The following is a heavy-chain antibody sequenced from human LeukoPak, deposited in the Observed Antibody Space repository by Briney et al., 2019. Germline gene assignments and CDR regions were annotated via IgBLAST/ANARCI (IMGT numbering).Heavy chain of an antibody. D-gene: IGHD4-11*01. V-gene: IGHV1-69*04. J-gene: IGHJ6*02. CDR1: GGTFSSYA. Sequence: SVKVSCKASGGTFSSYAISWVRQAPGQGLEWMGRIIPILGIANYAQKFQGRVTITADKSTSTAYMELSSLRSEDTAVYYCARDSAVTDDYYYGMDAWGQGTTVTVSS. CDR3: ARDSAVTDDYYYGMDA. CDR2: IIPILGIA.